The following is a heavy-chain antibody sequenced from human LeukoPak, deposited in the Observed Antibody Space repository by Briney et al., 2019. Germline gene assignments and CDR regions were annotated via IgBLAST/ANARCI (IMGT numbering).Heavy chain of an antibody. Sequence: AGGSLRLSCAAAGFTFSSYDMHWVRQATGKGLEWVSAIGTAGDTYYPGSVKGRFTISRENAKNSLYLQMNSLRAGDTAVYYCARGTRYDILTGSMAVEYYGMDVWGQGTTVTVSS. CDR2: IGTAGDT. J-gene: IGHJ6*02. V-gene: IGHV3-13*01. CDR3: ARGTRYDILTGSMAVEYYGMDV. CDR1: GFTFSSYD. D-gene: IGHD3-9*01.